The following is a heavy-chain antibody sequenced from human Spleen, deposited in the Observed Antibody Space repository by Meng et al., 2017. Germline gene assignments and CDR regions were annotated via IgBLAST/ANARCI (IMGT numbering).Heavy chain of an antibody. CDR2: ISAYNGHT. V-gene: IGHV1-18*01. D-gene: IGHD2-15*01. CDR3: AREGYPVFYFDF. Sequence: ASVKVSCKASGYSFYGDGISWVRQAPGQGLEWMGWISAYNGHTDYAQNLQGRVTMTTDTSTSTAYMELRSLRSDDTAMYYCAREGYPVFYFDFWGQGTLVTVSS. CDR1: GYSFYGDG. J-gene: IGHJ4*02.